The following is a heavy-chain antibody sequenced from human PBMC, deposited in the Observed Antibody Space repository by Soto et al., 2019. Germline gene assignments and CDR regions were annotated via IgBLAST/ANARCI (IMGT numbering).Heavy chain of an antibody. CDR3: ARTDRDFYGLDV. V-gene: IGHV3-13*05. CDR1: GFTFRNYG. CDR2: ISAAGDP. J-gene: IGHJ6*02. Sequence: EVQLVESGGGLVQPGGSLRLSCEAPGFTFRNYGMHWVRQGTGKGLEWVSGISAAGDPDYADSVEGRLTISRENAQNSFFLQMNSLRVGDTAVYYCARTDRDFYGLDVWGQGTTVIVSS.